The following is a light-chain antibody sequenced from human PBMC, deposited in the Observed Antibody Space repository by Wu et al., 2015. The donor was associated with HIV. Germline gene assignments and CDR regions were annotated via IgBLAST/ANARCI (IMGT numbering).Light chain of an antibody. CDR2: ATY. CDR3: QHYYTYSTWT. J-gene: IGKJ1*01. Sequence: RTYRGISNYLAXFQQKPGQVPKRLIYATYTLQSGVPSRFSGGGSGTEFTLTISNLQPDDFATYYCQHYYTYSTWTFGQGTKVEIK. V-gene: IGKV1-16*01. CDR1: RGISNY.